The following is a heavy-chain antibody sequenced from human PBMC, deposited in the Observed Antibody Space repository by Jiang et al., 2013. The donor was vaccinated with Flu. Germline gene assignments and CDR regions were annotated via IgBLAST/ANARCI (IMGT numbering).Heavy chain of an antibody. Sequence: SGAEVKKPGTSVKVSCKASGFTFTSSAMQWVRQARGQRLEWIGWIVVGSGNTNYAQKFQERVTITRDMSTSTAYMELSSLRSEDTAVYYCAADARPNYDILTGYYYYYYGMDVWGQGTTVTVSS. V-gene: IGHV1-58*02. CDR3: AADARPNYDILTGYYYYYYGMDV. CDR2: IVVGSGNT. D-gene: IGHD3-9*01. CDR1: GFTFTSSA. J-gene: IGHJ6*02.